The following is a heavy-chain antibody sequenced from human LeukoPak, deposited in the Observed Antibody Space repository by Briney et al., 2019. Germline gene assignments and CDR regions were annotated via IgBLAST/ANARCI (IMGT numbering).Heavy chain of an antibody. CDR3: AREASVTATLDAFDI. D-gene: IGHD2-21*02. J-gene: IGHJ3*02. V-gene: IGHV1-69*01. CDR1: VGTFTSYA. Sequence: SVTVSCTASVGTFTSYAISWVRQAPGQGLEWMGGIIPIFGTATYAQKFQGRVTITADESTSTAYMELSSLRSEDTAVYYCAREASVTATLDAFDIWGQGTMVTVSS. CDR2: IIPIFGTA.